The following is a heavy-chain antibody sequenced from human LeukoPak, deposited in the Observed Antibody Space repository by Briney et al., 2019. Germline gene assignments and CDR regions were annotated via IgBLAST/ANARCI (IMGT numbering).Heavy chain of an antibody. D-gene: IGHD1-7*01. CDR3: ARHNPTGTGTNWWFDP. Sequence: PSETLSLTCTVSGGSISSYYWSWIRQPPGKGLEWIGYIYYSGSTNYNPSLKSRVTISVDTSKNQFSLKLSSVTAADTAVYYCARHNPTGTGTNWWFDPWGQGTPVTVPS. CDR1: GGSISSYY. J-gene: IGHJ5*02. V-gene: IGHV4-59*08. CDR2: IYYSGST.